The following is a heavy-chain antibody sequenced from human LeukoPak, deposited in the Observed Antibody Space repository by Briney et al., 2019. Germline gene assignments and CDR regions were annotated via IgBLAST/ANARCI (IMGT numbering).Heavy chain of an antibody. V-gene: IGHV4-30-4*01. D-gene: IGHD2-15*01. Sequence: PSETLSLTCTASGVSISSGDYYWSWIRQPPGKGLEWIGYIYYSGSTYYNPSLKSRVTISVDTSKNQFSLKLSSVTAADTAVYYCARTVVVGGWFDPWGQGTLVTVSS. CDR3: ARTVVVGGWFDP. CDR2: IYYSGST. J-gene: IGHJ5*02. CDR1: GVSISSGDYY.